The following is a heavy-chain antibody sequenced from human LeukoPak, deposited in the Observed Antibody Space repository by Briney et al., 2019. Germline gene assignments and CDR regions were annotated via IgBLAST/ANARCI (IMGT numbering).Heavy chain of an antibody. CDR3: ARLPNDYGDYVDY. J-gene: IGHJ4*02. CDR1: GGSIGSRTYY. Sequence: SETLSLTCTVSGGSIGSRTYYWGWIRQPPGKGLEWTGSIYYSGSTYYNPSLKSRVTISVDTSKNQFSLELTSVTAADTAVYYCARLPNDYGDYVDYWGQGTLVTVSS. D-gene: IGHD4-17*01. CDR2: IYYSGST. V-gene: IGHV4-39*01.